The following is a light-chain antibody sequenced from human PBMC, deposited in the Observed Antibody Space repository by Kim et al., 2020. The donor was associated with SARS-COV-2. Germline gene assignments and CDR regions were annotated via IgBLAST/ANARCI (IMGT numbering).Light chain of an antibody. CDR2: AAS. V-gene: IGKV3-20*01. J-gene: IGKJ4*01. Sequence: ETVLTQSPGTLSLSPGERATLSCRASQRVSSTYLAWYQQKPGQAPRLLIYAASTRATGIPDRFSGSGSGTVFTLTISRLEPEDFAVYYCQQYGSSPLTFGGGTKVDIK. CDR3: QQYGSSPLT. CDR1: QRVSSTY.